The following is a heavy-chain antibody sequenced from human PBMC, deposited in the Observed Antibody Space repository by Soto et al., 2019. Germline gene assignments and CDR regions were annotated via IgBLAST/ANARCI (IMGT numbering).Heavy chain of an antibody. Sequence: QVQLQESGPGLVKPSGTLSLTCAVSGGSISSSNWWRWVRQPPVKGLERIGAIYHSGSTNYNPSLKSRVTISVDKSKNQFSLKLSSVPAADTAVYYCASTPLSPAAGTIWGQGTLVTVSS. J-gene: IGHJ4*02. V-gene: IGHV4-4*02. CDR1: GGSISSSNW. D-gene: IGHD6-13*01. CDR3: ASTPLSPAAGTI. CDR2: IYHSGST.